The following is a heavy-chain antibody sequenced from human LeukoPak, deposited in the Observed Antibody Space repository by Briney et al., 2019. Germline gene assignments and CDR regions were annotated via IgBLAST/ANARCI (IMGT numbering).Heavy chain of an antibody. D-gene: IGHD6-19*01. V-gene: IGHV1-69*13. Sequence: ASVKVSCKASGGTFNRYALSWVRQAPGQGLEWMGGIIPMFGIANYAQKFQGRVTITADESTSTAYMELSSLRSEDTAVYYCARDRPYTGGWRGFDYWGQGTLVTVSS. CDR1: GGTFNRYA. CDR2: IIPMFGIA. CDR3: ARDRPYTGGWRGFDY. J-gene: IGHJ4*02.